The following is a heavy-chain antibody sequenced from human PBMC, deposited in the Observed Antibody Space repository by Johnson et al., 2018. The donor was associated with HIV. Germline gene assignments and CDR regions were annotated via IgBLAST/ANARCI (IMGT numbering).Heavy chain of an antibody. V-gene: IGHV3-7*04. CDR1: GFTFSSYW. D-gene: IGHD4-17*01. Sequence: VQLVESGGGLIQPGGSLRLSCAASGFTFSSYWMHWVRQAQGKGLEWVGNIKQDGSEKYYVDSVKGRITISRDNSKNTVYLQLNSVRAEDTAVYYCARGEDGVDAFDIWGQGTMVTVSS. J-gene: IGHJ3*02. CDR2: IKQDGSEK. CDR3: ARGEDGVDAFDI.